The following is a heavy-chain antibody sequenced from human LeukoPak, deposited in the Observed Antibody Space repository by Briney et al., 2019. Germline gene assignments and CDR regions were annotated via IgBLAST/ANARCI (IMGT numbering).Heavy chain of an antibody. D-gene: IGHD3-3*01. Sequence: GGSLRLSCAASGFTFSSYSMNWARQAPGKGLEWVSSISSSSSYIYYADSVKGRFTISRDNANNSLYLQMNSLRAEDTAVYYCAREAGHDFWSGFPDGGYYYYYMDVWGKGTTVTVSS. J-gene: IGHJ6*03. CDR3: AREAGHDFWSGFPDGGYYYYYMDV. CDR2: ISSSSSYI. CDR1: GFTFSSYS. V-gene: IGHV3-21*01.